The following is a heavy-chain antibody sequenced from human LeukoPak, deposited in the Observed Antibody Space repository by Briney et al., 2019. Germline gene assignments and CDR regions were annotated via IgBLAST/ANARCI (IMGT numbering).Heavy chain of an antibody. V-gene: IGHV5-51*01. CDR1: GYSFTSYW. CDR2: IYPGDSDA. J-gene: IGHJ4*02. Sequence: GESLDISCKGSGYSFTSYWIGWVRQLPGKGLGWVGIIYPGDSDARYSPSFQGQVTISADKSISTAYLQWSSLKASDTAMYYCAGQGLGIRSPALDYWGQGTLVTVSS. CDR3: AGQGLGIRSPALDY. D-gene: IGHD1-14*01.